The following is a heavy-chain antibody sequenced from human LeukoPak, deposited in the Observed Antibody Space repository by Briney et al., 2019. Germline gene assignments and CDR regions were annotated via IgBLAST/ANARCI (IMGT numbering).Heavy chain of an antibody. D-gene: IGHD5-18*01. CDR1: GGSFSGYY. CDR3: ARVDTAMVLDY. V-gene: IGHV4-34*01. CDR2: INHSGST. J-gene: IGHJ4*02. Sequence: SETLSLTCAVYGGSFSGYYWSWIRQPPGKGLEWIGEINHSGSTYYNPSLKSRVTVSVDTSKNQFSLKLSSVTAADTAVYYCARVDTAMVLDYWGQGTLVTVSS.